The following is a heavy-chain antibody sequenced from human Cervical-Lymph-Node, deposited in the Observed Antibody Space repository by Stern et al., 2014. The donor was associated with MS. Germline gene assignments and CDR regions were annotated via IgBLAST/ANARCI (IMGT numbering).Heavy chain of an antibody. CDR3: ARAVMATIKHFDY. D-gene: IGHD5-24*01. CDR1: GGSISSSNL. V-gene: IGHV4-4*02. J-gene: IGHJ4*02. CDR2: IYHSGSH. Sequence: VQLVESGPGLVKPSGTLSLTCAVSGGSISSSNLWSWVRQPPGKGLEWIGEIYHSGSHNYNPSLKSRVTISVDKSKNQFSLKLSAVTAADTAVYYCARAVMATIKHFDYWGQGTLVTVSS.